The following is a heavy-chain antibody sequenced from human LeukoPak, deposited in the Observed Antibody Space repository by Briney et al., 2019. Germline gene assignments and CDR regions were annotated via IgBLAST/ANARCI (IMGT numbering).Heavy chain of an antibody. CDR1: GYRFTSYW. CDR3: ARQASYDISTGYHSGNFDY. D-gene: IGHD3-9*01. J-gene: IGHJ4*02. Sequence: GESLKISCKGSGYRFTSYWIGWVRQLPGKGLEWMGIIYPGDSDTRYSPSFQGQVTISADKSISTAYLQWSSLKASDTAMYYCARQASYDISTGYHSGNFDYWGQGTLVTVSS. CDR2: IYPGDSDT. V-gene: IGHV5-51*01.